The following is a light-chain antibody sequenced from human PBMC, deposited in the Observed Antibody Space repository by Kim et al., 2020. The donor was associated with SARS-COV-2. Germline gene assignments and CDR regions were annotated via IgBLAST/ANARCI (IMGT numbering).Light chain of an antibody. CDR2: RNN. CDR1: SSNIGSNY. V-gene: IGLV1-47*01. CDR3: AAWDDSFWV. J-gene: IGLJ3*02. Sequence: PGQRVTISCSGSSSNIGSNYVYWYQQLPGTAPKPLIYRNNQRPSGVPDRFSGSKSGTSASLAISGLRSEDEADYYCAAWDDSFWVFGGGTQLTVL.